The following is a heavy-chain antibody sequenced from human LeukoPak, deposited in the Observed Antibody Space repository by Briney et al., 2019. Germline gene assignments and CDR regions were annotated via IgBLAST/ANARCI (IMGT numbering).Heavy chain of an antibody. D-gene: IGHD4-17*01. CDR2: ISGSGGST. CDR3: AKGSGRTTTVTTDDY. CDR1: GFTFSSYA. J-gene: IGHJ4*02. V-gene: IGHV3-23*01. Sequence: GGSLRLSCAASGFTFSSYAMSWVRQAPGKGLEWVSAISGSGGSTYYADSVKGRLTISRENSKNTLYLQMNSLRAEDTAVYYCAKGSGRTTTVTTDDYWGQGTLVTVSS.